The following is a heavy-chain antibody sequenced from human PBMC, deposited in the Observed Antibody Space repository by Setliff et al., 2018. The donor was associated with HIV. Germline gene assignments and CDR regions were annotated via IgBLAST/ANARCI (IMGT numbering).Heavy chain of an antibody. CDR2: IYHYGSP. J-gene: IGHJ5*02. V-gene: IGHV4-59*12. D-gene: IGHD6-13*01. Sequence: PSETLSLTCTVSGGSISSYFWTWIRQSPEKGLEWIGYIYHYGSPNYNPSLRSRVTIPLDTSRNRISLTMTSVTAADTAVYYCARDGFPDSTWRPTDLWGQGTLVTVSS. CDR1: GGSISSYF. CDR3: ARDGFPDSTWRPTDL.